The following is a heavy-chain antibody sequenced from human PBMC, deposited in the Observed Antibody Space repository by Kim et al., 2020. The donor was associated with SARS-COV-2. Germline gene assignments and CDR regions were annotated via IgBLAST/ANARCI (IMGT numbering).Heavy chain of an antibody. V-gene: IGHV5-10-1*01. CDR3: ARQQWLGPVDY. J-gene: IGHJ4*02. Sequence: NYSPSFQGHGTISADKSISTAYLQWSSLKASDTAMYYCARQQWLGPVDYWGQGTLVTVSS. D-gene: IGHD6-19*01.